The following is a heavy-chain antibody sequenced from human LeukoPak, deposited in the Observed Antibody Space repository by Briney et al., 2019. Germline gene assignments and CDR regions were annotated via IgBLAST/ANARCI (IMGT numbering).Heavy chain of an antibody. CDR3: AKDSRGGPDYLAAAGYYYGMDV. Sequence: TGGSPRLSCAASGFTFSNYAMSWVRQAPAKGLEWVSALSGRGSNTYYADSVKGRFTISRDNSKNTLYLQMNSLRAEDTAVYYCAKDSRGGPDYLAAAGYYYGMDVWGQGTTVTVSS. J-gene: IGHJ6*02. D-gene: IGHD6-13*01. CDR2: LSGRGSNT. CDR1: GFTFSNYA. V-gene: IGHV3-23*01.